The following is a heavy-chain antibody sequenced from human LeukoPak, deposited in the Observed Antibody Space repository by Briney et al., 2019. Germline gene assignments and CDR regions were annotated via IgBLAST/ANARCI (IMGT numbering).Heavy chain of an antibody. CDR2: STGTGYST. Sequence: PGGSLRLSCAASEFTFSNYAMSWVRQAPGKGLEWVSGSTGTGYSTYYADSVKGRFAISRDNSKNTLYLQMNSLRAEDTAVYYCVKGARRGVTSVLDIGGKG. V-gene: IGHV3-23*01. CDR3: VKGARRGVTSVLDI. J-gene: IGHJ6*03. CDR1: EFTFSNYA. D-gene: IGHD3-10*01.